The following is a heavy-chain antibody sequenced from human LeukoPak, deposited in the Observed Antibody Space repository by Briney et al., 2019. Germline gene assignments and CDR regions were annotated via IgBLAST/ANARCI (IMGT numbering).Heavy chain of an antibody. D-gene: IGHD3-22*01. V-gene: IGHV3-23*01. J-gene: IGHJ4*02. CDR1: GFTFDNYG. CDR2: ISGSGDRT. CDR3: AKEAYYDSSGTNSYYFDY. Sequence: GGSLRVSCAASGFTFDNYGMSWVRQAPGKGLEWVSAISGSGDRTYYADSVKGRFTISRDNSKNTLYLQMNSLRAEDTAVYYCAKEAYYDSSGTNSYYFDYWGQGTLVTVSS.